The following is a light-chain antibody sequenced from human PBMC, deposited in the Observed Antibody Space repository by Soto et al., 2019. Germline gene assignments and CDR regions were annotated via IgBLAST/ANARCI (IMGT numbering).Light chain of an antibody. J-gene: IGKJ1*01. CDR2: LTS. V-gene: IGKV3D-15*01. Sequence: EIVLTQSPGTLSLSPGERATLSCRASQTVNSRLAWYQHKPGQAPRLLIYLTSNRATGIPARFSGSGSGTEFTLTISSLQPDDFATYYCQQYNSYWTFGQGTKVDIK. CDR3: QQYNSYWT. CDR1: QTVNSR.